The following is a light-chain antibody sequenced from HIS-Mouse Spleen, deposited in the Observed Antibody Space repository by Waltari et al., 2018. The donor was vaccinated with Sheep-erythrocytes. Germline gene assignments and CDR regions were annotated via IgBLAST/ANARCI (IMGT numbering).Light chain of an antibody. CDR3: CSYAGSYNHV. V-gene: IGLV2-11*01. Sequence: QSALTQPRSVSGSPGQSVTISCTGTSRDVGGFNNFSWYQQHPGKAPKLMIYDFSKRPSGVPDRFSGSKSGNTASLTISGLQAEDEADYYCCSYAGSYNHVFATGTKVTVL. CDR1: SRDVGGFNN. CDR2: DFS. J-gene: IGLJ1*01.